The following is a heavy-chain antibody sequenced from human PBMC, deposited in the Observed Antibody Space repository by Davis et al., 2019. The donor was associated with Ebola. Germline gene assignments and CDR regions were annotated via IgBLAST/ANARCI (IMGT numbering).Heavy chain of an antibody. Sequence: SVKVSCKASGYTFTSYDINWVRQAPGQGLEWMGRIIPILGIANYAQKFQGRVTITADKSTSTAYMELSSLRSEDTAVYYCARESNAGTGGDYWGQGTLVTVSS. CDR3: ARESNAGTGGDY. CDR1: GYTFTSYD. CDR2: IIPILGIA. V-gene: IGHV1-69*04. D-gene: IGHD6-13*01. J-gene: IGHJ4*02.